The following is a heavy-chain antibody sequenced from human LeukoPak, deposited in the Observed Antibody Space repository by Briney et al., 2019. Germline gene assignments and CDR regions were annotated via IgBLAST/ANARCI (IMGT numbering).Heavy chain of an antibody. V-gene: IGHV1-2*06. D-gene: IGHD1-1*01. CDR3: ARLDRNYYYLDV. CDR1: GYTFTVHY. Sequence: ASVNVSCKTSGYTFTVHYMNWVRQAPGQGLKWMGRINPTTGVANYAQKFQGRITVTRDTSINTAYMELSSLTSDDTAVYYCARLDRNYYYLDVWGQGTTVTVSS. J-gene: IGHJ6*03. CDR2: INPTTGVA.